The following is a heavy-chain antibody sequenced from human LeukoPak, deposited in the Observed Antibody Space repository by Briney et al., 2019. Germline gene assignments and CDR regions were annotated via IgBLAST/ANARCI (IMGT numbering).Heavy chain of an antibody. CDR2: IYYSGST. J-gene: IGHJ5*02. CDR3: AREVTLMTTVTTFASYNWFDP. Sequence: SQTLSLTCTVSGGSISSGDYYWSWIRQPPGKGLEWIGYIYYSGSTYYNPSLKSRVTISVDTSKNQFSLKLSSVTAADTAVYYCAREVTLMTTVTTFASYNWFDPWGQGTLVTVSS. D-gene: IGHD4-11*01. V-gene: IGHV4-30-4*08. CDR1: GGSISSGDYY.